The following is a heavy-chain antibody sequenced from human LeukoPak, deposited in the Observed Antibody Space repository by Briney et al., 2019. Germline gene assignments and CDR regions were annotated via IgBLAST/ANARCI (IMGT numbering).Heavy chain of an antibody. CDR3: ARHDAWFGDPDAFDI. D-gene: IGHD3-10*01. J-gene: IGHJ3*02. CDR1: GYSFTSYW. Sequence: GESLKISCKGSGYSFTSYWIGWVRQMPGKGLEWMGIIYPGDSDTRYSPSFQGQVTISADKSISTAYLQWSSLKASDTATYYCARHDAWFGDPDAFDIWGQGTMVTVSS. V-gene: IGHV5-51*01. CDR2: IYPGDSDT.